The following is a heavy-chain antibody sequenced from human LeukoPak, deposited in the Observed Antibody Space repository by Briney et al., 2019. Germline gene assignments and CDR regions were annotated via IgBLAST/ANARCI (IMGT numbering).Heavy chain of an antibody. D-gene: IGHD4-17*01. Sequence: GGSLRLSCAASGFTFNTYAMSWVRHAPGKGLELVSSISENGESTYYADSVKGRFTISRDNSRNTLYLQMNSLRAEDTAVYYCASYFHYGDYASLWYWGQGTLVTVSS. CDR3: ASYFHYGDYASLWY. CDR1: GFTFNTYA. J-gene: IGHJ4*02. V-gene: IGHV3-23*01. CDR2: ISENGEST.